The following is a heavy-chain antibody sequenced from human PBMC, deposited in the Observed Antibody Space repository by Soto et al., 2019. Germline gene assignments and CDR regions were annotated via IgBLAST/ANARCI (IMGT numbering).Heavy chain of an antibody. CDR3: ARAGRAVDFDY. V-gene: IGHV4-4*02. Sequence: QVQLQESGPGLVKPSGTLSLTCVVSGDSISNNNWWSWVRQPPGKGLEWIGEIHHSGSTNYNPSLIRRVTISLDKSKNDLSLKVRSVTAADTAVYYCARAGRAVDFDYWGQGALVTVSS. CDR2: IHHSGST. CDR1: GDSISNNNW. J-gene: IGHJ4*02. D-gene: IGHD6-19*01.